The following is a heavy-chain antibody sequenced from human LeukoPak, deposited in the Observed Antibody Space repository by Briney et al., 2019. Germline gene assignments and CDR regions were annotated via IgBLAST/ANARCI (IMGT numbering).Heavy chain of an antibody. Sequence: SETLSLTRTVSGGSISSYYWSWIRQPPGKGLEWIGYIYYSGSTNYNPSLKSRVTISVDTSKNQFSLKLSSVTAADTAVYYCARARFGYSYGPDWFDPWGQGTLVTASS. CDR1: GGSISSYY. D-gene: IGHD5-18*01. J-gene: IGHJ5*02. V-gene: IGHV4-59*01. CDR3: ARARFGYSYGPDWFDP. CDR2: IYYSGST.